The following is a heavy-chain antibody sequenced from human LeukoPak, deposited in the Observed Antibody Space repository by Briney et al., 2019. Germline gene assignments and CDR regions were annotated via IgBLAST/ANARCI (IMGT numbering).Heavy chain of an antibody. CDR1: GYTFTSYG. D-gene: IGHD6-13*01. J-gene: IGHJ4*02. CDR2: ISVYNGNT. CDR3: ARDRGLRATAGSRIDY. Sequence: ASVKVSCKASGYTFTSYGISWVRQAPGQGLEWMGWISVYNGNTNYAQKFQGRVTMTTDTSTNTAYMDLRSLTSDDTAVYYCARDRGLRATAGSRIDYWGQGTLVTVSS. V-gene: IGHV1-18*01.